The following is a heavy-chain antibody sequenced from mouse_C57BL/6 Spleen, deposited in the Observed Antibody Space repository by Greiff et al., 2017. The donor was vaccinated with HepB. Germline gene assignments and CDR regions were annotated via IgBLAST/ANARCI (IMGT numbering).Heavy chain of an antibody. Sequence: VKVVESGAELAKPGASVKLSCKASGYTFTSYWMHWVKQRPGQGLEWIGYINPSSGYTKYNQKFKDKATLTADKSSSTAYMQLSSLTYEDSAVYYCARRDYDNYYAMDYWGQGTSVTVSS. CDR3: ARRDYDNYYAMDY. V-gene: IGHV1-7*01. CDR1: GYTFTSYW. CDR2: INPSSGYT. J-gene: IGHJ4*01. D-gene: IGHD2-4*01.